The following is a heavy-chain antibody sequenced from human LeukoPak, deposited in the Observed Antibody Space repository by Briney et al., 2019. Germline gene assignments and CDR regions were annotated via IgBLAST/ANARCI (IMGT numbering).Heavy chain of an antibody. Sequence: SETLSLTCTVSGGSISSYYWSWIRQPAGKGLEWIGRIYTSGSTNYNPSLKSRVTISVDTSKNQFSLKLSSVTAADTAVYYCARDLPRGSGAAAGNFDYWGQGTLVTVSS. J-gene: IGHJ4*02. V-gene: IGHV4-4*07. CDR3: ARDLPRGSGAAAGNFDY. CDR2: IYTSGST. D-gene: IGHD6-13*01. CDR1: GGSISSYY.